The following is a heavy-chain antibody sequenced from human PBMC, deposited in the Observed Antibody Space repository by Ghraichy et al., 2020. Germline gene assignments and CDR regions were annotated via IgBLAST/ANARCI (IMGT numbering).Heavy chain of an antibody. V-gene: IGHV3-53*01. CDR1: VFTVSSNY. J-gene: IGHJ4*02. Sequence: GGSLRLSCAASVFTVSSNYMSWVRQAPGKGLEWVSVIYSGGSTYYADSVKRRFTISRDNSKNTLYLQMNSLRAEDTAVYYCARDISGNSAHWVQGTLVTGSS. D-gene: IGHD4-23*01. CDR2: IYSGGST. CDR3: ARDISGNSAH.